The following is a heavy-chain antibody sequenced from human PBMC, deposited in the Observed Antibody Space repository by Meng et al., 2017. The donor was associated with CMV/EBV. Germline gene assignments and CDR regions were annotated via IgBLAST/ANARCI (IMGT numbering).Heavy chain of an antibody. CDR2: ISSSSSYI. V-gene: IGHV3-21*01. CDR1: GFTFSSYS. CDR3: ARAAGSLLRYYFDY. Sequence: GESLKISCAASGFTFSSYSMNWVRQAPGKGLEWVSSISSSSSYIYYADSGKGRFTISRDNAKNSLYLQMNSLRAEDTAVYYCARAAGSLLRYYFDYWGQGTLVTVSS. D-gene: IGHD3-10*01. J-gene: IGHJ4*02.